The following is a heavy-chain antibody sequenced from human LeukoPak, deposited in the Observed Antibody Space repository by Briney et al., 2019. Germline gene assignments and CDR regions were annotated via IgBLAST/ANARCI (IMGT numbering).Heavy chain of an antibody. J-gene: IGHJ4*02. CDR3: AKLSSGSYSTDFDY. CDR2: ISYDGSNK. V-gene: IGHV3-30*18. CDR1: GFTFSSYG. D-gene: IGHD3-10*02. Sequence: PGRSLRLSCAASGFTFSSYGMHWVRQAPGKGLEWVVVISYDGSNKYYADSVKGRFTISRDNSKNTLYLQMNSLRAEDTAVYYCAKLSSGSYSTDFDYWGQGTLVTVSS.